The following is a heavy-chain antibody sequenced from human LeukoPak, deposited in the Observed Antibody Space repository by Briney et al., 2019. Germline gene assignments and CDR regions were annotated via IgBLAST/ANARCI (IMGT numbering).Heavy chain of an antibody. V-gene: IGHV4-4*02. Sequence: PSGTLSLTCAVSGGSISSSNWWSWVRQPPGKGLEWIGEIYHSGSTNYNPSLKSRVTISVDKSKNQFSLKLSSVTAVDTAVYYCARQPTEYSSRTGPDYWGQGTLVTVSS. CDR1: GGSISSSNW. CDR2: IYHSGST. D-gene: IGHD6-6*01. J-gene: IGHJ4*02. CDR3: ARQPTEYSSRTGPDY.